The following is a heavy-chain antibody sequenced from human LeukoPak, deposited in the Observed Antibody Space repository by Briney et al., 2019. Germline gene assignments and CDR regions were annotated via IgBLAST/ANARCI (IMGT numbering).Heavy chain of an antibody. CDR2: ISYDGSNK. J-gene: IGHJ4*02. D-gene: IGHD3-3*01. Sequence: PGGSLRLSCAASGFTFSSYGMHWVRQAPGKGLEWVAVISYDGSNKYYADSVKGRFTTSRDNSKNTLYLQMNNLRAEDTAFYYCVRHDFWSGFKGGDYWGQGTLVTVSS. CDR3: VRHDFWSGFKGGDY. V-gene: IGHV3-30*03. CDR1: GFTFSSYG.